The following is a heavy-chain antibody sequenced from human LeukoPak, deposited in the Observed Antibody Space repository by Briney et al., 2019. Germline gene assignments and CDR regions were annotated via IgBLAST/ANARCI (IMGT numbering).Heavy chain of an antibody. D-gene: IGHD3-22*01. Sequence: GGSLRLSCAASGFTVSSNYMSWVRQAPGRGLEWVSAITGSGASTNYADSVKGRFTISRDNSKNTIYLQLNSLRAEDTAIYYCAKRSSISSGFFDFWGRGTLVTVSS. CDR2: ITGSGAST. J-gene: IGHJ4*02. CDR1: GFTVSSNY. V-gene: IGHV3-23*01. CDR3: AKRSSISSGFFDF.